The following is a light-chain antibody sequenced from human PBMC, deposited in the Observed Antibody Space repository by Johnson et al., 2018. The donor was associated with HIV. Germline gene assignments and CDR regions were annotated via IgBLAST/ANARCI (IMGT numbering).Light chain of an antibody. J-gene: IGLJ1*01. V-gene: IGLV1-51*01. CDR2: DNN. Sequence: QSVLTQPPSVSVAPGQKVTISCSGSSSNIGNNYVSSYQQLPGTAPKLLIYDNNKRPSGIPDRFSGSKSGTSATLGITGLQTGDEADYYCGTWDSSLSAGGYVFGTGTKVTVL. CDR1: SSNIGNNY. CDR3: GTWDSSLSAGGYV.